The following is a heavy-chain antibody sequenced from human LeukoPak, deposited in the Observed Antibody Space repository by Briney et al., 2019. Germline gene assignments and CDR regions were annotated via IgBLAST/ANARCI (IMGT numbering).Heavy chain of an antibody. J-gene: IGHJ6*03. V-gene: IGHV1-18*01. CDR3: ARGRYSYGYYYYYMDV. D-gene: IGHD5-18*01. CDR1: GYTFTSYG. CDR2: ISAYNGNT. Sequence: ASVKVSCKASGYTFTSYGISWVRQAPGQGLEWMGWISAYNGNTNYAQKLQGRVTMTTGTSTSTAYMELRSLRSDDTAVYYCARGRYSYGYYYYYMDVWGKGTTVTVSS.